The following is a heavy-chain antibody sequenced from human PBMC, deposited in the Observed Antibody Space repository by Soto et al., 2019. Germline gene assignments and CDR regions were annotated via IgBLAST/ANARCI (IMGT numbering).Heavy chain of an antibody. Sequence: TSETLSLTCTVSGGSISSYYWSWIRQPAGKGLEWIGRIYTSGSTNYNPSLKSRVTMSVDTSKNQFSLKLSSVTAADTAVYYCARDPLTVAGTGISADPWGQGTLVTVSS. V-gene: IGHV4-4*07. CDR2: IYTSGST. CDR1: GGSISSYY. D-gene: IGHD6-19*01. J-gene: IGHJ5*02. CDR3: ARDPLTVAGTGISADP.